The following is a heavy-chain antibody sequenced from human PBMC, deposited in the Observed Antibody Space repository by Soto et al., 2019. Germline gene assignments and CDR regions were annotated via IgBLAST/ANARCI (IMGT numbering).Heavy chain of an antibody. CDR3: TTNPVGYRYFDY. Sequence: EVQLVESGGGLVKPGGSLRLSCAASGFSVTNAWMSWVRQAPGKGLELVGRIKNKADGGTTDYTAPVKGRFTISRAXSKNTLDLQMNSLRIEDTAVYYCTTNPVGYRYFDYWGQGTLVTVSS. CDR2: IKNKADGGTT. D-gene: IGHD5-18*01. V-gene: IGHV3-15*01. CDR1: GFSVTNAW. J-gene: IGHJ4*02.